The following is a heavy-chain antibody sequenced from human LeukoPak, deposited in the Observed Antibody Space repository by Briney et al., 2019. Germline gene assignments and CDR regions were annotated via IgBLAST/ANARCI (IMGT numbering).Heavy chain of an antibody. CDR2: IYSGGST. CDR1: GFTFSSYW. D-gene: IGHD6-13*01. CDR3: ARTWPYSSSWYTFDY. J-gene: IGHJ4*02. V-gene: IGHV3-66*01. Sequence: GGSLRLSCAASGFTFSSYWMHWVRQAPGKGLEWVSVIYSGGSTYYADSVKGRFTISRDNSKNTLYLQMNSLRAEDTAVYYCARTWPYSSSWYTFDYWGQGTLVTVSS.